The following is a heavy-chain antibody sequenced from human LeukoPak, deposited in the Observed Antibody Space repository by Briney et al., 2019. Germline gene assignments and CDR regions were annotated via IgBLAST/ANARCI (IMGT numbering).Heavy chain of an antibody. Sequence: GGSLRLSCAASGFTFSSYAMSWVRQAPGKGLEWVGHVKSKIDGGATDHAAPVKGRFTISRDDSKNTLYLQMNSLKVEDTAVYYCNAASKAGYCSSAICPDYWGQGTLVTVSS. CDR3: NAASKAGYCSSAICPDY. CDR1: GFTFSSYA. D-gene: IGHD2-2*01. V-gene: IGHV3-15*01. J-gene: IGHJ4*02. CDR2: VKSKIDGGAT.